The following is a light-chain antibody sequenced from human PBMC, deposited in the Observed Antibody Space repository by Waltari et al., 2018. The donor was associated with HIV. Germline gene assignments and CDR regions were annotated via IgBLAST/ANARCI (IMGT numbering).Light chain of an antibody. V-gene: IGLV1-51*01. CDR2: DNN. Sequence: QSVLTQPPAVSAAPGQTVTISCPGSSSNIANNSVSWYQQLPGTAPKLLIYDNNRRSSGIPDRFSGSKSGTSATLAIAGLQTGDEADYYCGTWDTSLSAGVFGGGTKVTVL. CDR1: SSNIANNS. CDR3: GTWDTSLSAGV. J-gene: IGLJ2*01.